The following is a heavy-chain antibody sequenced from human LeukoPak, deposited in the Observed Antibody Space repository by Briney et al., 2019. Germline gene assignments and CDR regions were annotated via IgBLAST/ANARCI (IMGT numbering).Heavy chain of an antibody. V-gene: IGHV3-74*01. J-gene: IGHJ4*02. Sequence: GGSLRLSCAASGFTFSSSWMHWVRQAPGKGLVWVSRITSDGSTTTYADSVKGRFTISRDNAKNTLYVQMNSLRAEDTAVYYCARGGLRGATPDYWGQGTLVTVSS. CDR1: GFTFSSSW. CDR3: ARGGLRGATPDY. D-gene: IGHD1-26*01. CDR2: ITSDGSTT.